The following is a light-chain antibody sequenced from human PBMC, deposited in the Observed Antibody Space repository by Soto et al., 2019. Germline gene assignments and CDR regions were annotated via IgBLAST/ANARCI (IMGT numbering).Light chain of an antibody. CDR1: RTVNNY. CDR2: DAF. V-gene: IGKV3-11*01. J-gene: IGKJ5*01. CDR3: QQRSDWPPIT. Sequence: EIVLTQSPATLSLSPGERATLSCRASRTVNNYLAWYQQKPGQAPRLLLYDAFIRAAGIPARFSGRGSWTDFTLTISNLEPEDFEVYFFQQRSDWPPITFGQGTRVELK.